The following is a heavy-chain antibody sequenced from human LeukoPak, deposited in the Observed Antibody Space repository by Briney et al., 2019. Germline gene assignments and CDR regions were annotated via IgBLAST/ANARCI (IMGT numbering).Heavy chain of an antibody. CDR1: GFSFSSYG. J-gene: IGHJ4*02. V-gene: IGHV3-30*02. CDR2: IRYDGSNK. D-gene: IGHD5-12*01. Sequence: PGGSLRLSCGASGFSFSSYGMHWVRQAPGKGLEWVAFIRYDGSNKNYGDSVKGRFTISRDNSKNTLYLQMNSLRAEDTAVYYCAKDVAVRQPGGYSGYDFGCDYWGQGTLVTVSS. CDR3: AKDVAVRQPGGYSGYDFGCDY.